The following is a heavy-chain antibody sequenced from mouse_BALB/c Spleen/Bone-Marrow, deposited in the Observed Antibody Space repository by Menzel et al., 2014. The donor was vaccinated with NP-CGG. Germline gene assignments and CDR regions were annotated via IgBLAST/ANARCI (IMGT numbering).Heavy chain of an antibody. V-gene: IGHV1-54*01. Sequence: QVQLQQPGAELVRPGTSVKVSCKASGYAFTNYLIEWVKQRPGQGLEWIGVINPGSGGTNYNGKFKGKATLTADKSSSTAYMQLSSLTSDDSAVYFCARSLLRLQNAMDYWGQGTSVTVSS. J-gene: IGHJ4*01. CDR2: INPGSGGT. CDR1: GYAFTNYL. CDR3: ARSLLRLQNAMDY. D-gene: IGHD1-2*01.